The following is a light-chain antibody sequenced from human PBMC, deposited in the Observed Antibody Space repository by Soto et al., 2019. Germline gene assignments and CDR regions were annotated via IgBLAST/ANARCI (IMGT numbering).Light chain of an antibody. CDR1: QSVSSN. J-gene: IGKJ3*01. CDR3: QQYNNWPPIT. CDR2: GAS. V-gene: IGKV3-15*01. Sequence: ELVFTQSPATLSVSPGERATLSCRASQSVSSNLAWYQQKPGQAQRLLIYGASTRATGIPARFSGSVSGTEFTLTISSLQSEDFSVYYCQQYNNWPPITFGPGTKGDIK.